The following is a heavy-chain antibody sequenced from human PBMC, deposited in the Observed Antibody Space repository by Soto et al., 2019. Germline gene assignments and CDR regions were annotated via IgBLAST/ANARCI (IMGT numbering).Heavy chain of an antibody. J-gene: IGHJ4*02. D-gene: IGHD3-9*01. CDR1: GFTFSSYA. V-gene: IGHV3-30-3*01. CDR2: ISYDGSNK. CDR3: ARYDIWTGYKD. Sequence: QVQLVESGGGVVQPGRSLRLSCAASGFTFSSYAMHWVRQAPGKGLEWVAVISYDGSNKYYADSVKGRFTISRDNSKNTLYLQMNSLRDEDTAVYYCARYDIWTGYKDWGQGTLVTVSS.